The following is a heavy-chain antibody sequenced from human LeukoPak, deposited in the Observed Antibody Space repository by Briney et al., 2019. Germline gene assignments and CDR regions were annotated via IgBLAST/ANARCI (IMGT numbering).Heavy chain of an antibody. CDR3: ARDVSGYDSYYYYGMDV. J-gene: IGHJ6*02. CDR1: GYTFTSYG. CDR2: ISAYNGNT. V-gene: IGHV1-18*01. D-gene: IGHD5-12*01. Sequence: ASVKVSCKASGYTFTSYGISWVRQAPGQGLEWVGWISAYNGNTNYAQKLQGRVTMTTDTSTSTAYMELRSLRSDDTAVYYCARDVSGYDSYYYYGMDVWGQGTTVTVSS.